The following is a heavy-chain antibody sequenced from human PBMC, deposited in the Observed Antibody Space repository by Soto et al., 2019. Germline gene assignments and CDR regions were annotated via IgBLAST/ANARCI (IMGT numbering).Heavy chain of an antibody. D-gene: IGHD2-2*01. CDR2: VSPYNGDT. CDR3: AREVGHMDV. V-gene: IGHV1-18*04. J-gene: IGHJ6*02. CDR1: GYTFTTYG. Sequence: QVQLVQSGAEVKKPGASVKVSCKASGYTFTTYGINWVRQAPGQGLEWMGWVSPYNGDTSYAQKVQGRVTMTTDTSTMTAYLELRSLRSDDTAVYYCAREVGHMDVWGQGTTVTVSS.